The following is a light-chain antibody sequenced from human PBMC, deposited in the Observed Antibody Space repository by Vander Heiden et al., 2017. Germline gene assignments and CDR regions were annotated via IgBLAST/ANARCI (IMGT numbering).Light chain of an antibody. CDR1: SANIGAGYD. CDR3: QSYDSSLSSVV. J-gene: IGLJ2*01. Sequence: QSVLTQPPSVSGAPGQRVTISCTGSSANIGAGYDVKWYQQLPGTAPKLLIYGNMNRPSGVRERFSGSKSGTSATLASTGLQAEDEADYYCQSYDSSLSSVVFGGGTKLTVL. CDR2: GNM. V-gene: IGLV1-40*01.